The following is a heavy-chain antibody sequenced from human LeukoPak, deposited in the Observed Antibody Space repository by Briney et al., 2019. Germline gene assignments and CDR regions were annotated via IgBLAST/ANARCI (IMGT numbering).Heavy chain of an antibody. Sequence: PGGFLTLSCTDSGFTFSTSNMIWAGQAPGKGLEWVSAISGSGGTTYYADSVKGRFTLSRDNSNNTLYMQMNSLRDEDTAVYNCAIGRGHDYWGQGTLVTVSS. CDR3: AIGRGHDY. CDR2: ISGSGGTT. J-gene: IGHJ4*02. D-gene: IGHD3-16*01. CDR1: GFTFSTSN. V-gene: IGHV3-23*01.